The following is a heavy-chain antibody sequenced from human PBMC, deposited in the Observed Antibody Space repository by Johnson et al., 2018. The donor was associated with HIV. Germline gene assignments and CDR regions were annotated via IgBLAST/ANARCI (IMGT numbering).Heavy chain of an antibody. CDR3: ARGGLLWFGHPAD. V-gene: IGHV3-30*03. CDR1: GFTFSSYG. Sequence: QVQLVESGGGVVQPGGSQRLSCAASGFTFSSYGMHWVRQAPGKGLEWVALISYDGNHKYYVDSVKGRFTISRDNAKNSLYLQMNSLRAEDTAVYYCARGGLLWFGHPADWGQGTMVTVSS. D-gene: IGHD3-10*01. J-gene: IGHJ3*01. CDR2: ISYDGNHK.